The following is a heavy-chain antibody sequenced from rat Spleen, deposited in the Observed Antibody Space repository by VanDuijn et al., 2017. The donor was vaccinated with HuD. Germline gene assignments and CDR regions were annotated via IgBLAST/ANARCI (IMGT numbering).Heavy chain of an antibody. V-gene: IGHV5-22*01. CDR3: ARHSAAPVYVMDA. CDR1: GFTFSNYG. J-gene: IGHJ4*01. CDR2: ISYEGSAT. D-gene: IGHD3-1*01. Sequence: EVQLVESGGGLVQPGRSLKLSCAASGFTFSNYGMAWVRQAPTKGLEWVASISYEGSATYYGDSVKGRFTISRDNAKSTLYLQMNSLRSEDTATYYCARHSAAPVYVMDAWGQGASVTVSS.